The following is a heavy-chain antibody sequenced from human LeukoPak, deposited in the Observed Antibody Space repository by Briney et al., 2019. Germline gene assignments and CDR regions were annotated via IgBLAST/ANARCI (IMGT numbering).Heavy chain of an antibody. D-gene: IGHD3-22*01. CDR2: IYYSGST. CDR3: ARGVMDYDSSNFDY. J-gene: IGHJ4*02. V-gene: IGHV4-59*01. Sequence: SETLSLTCAVYGGSFSGYYWSWIRQPPGKGLEWIGYIYYSGSTNYNPSLKSRVTISVDTSKNQFSLKLSSVTAADTAVYYCARGVMDYDSSNFDYWGQGTLVTVSS. CDR1: GGSFSGYY.